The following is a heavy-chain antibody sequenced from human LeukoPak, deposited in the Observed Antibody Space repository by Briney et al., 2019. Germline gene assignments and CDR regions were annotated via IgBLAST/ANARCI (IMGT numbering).Heavy chain of an antibody. V-gene: IGHV3-21*01. Sequence: GGSLRLSCAASGFTFSSYSMNWGRPAPGKGLEWVSSISIISSYIYYADSVKGRFTISRDNAKNSLYLQMNSLRAEDTAVYYCAREVAAAPNWFDPWGQGTLVTVSS. CDR2: ISIISSYI. D-gene: IGHD2-15*01. CDR3: AREVAAAPNWFDP. CDR1: GFTFSSYS. J-gene: IGHJ5*02.